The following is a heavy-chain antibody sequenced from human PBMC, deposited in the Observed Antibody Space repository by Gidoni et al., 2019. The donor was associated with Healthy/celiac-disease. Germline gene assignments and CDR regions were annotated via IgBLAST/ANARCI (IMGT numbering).Heavy chain of an antibody. CDR1: GFSLSTSGVG. D-gene: IGHD3-22*01. Sequence: QITLKESGPTLVKPTQTLTLTCTFSGFSLSTSGVGVGWICQPPGKALEWLALIYWDDDKRYSPSLKSRLTITKDTSKNQVVLTMTNMDPVDTATYYCAHLYYYDSSGYYLDYWGQGTLVTVSS. CDR2: IYWDDDK. CDR3: AHLYYYDSSGYYLDY. V-gene: IGHV2-5*02. J-gene: IGHJ4*02.